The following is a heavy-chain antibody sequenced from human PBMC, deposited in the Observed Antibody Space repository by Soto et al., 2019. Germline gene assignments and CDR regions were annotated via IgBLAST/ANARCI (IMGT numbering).Heavy chain of an antibody. V-gene: IGHV3-30*03. CDR2: VSDDGDTT. J-gene: IGHJ4*02. Sequence: QVRLAESGGGVVQPGRSLRLSCAASGFIVSTYGMHWVRQAPGKGLQWVAVVSDDGDTTYYAESVKGRFTVSRDSSKNTLYLQMSNLRIEDTAVYYCAREAHHVVGPDAYSFDYWGQGTLVTVSS. D-gene: IGHD2-2*01. CDR3: AREAHHVVGPDAYSFDY. CDR1: GFIVSTYG.